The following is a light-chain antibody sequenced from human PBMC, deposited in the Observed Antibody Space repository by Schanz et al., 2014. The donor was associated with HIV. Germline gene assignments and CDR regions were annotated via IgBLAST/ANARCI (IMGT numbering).Light chain of an antibody. CDR3: SSYTSSSTLGV. J-gene: IGLJ1*01. CDR1: SSDVGVYNY. CDR2: DVN. Sequence: QSALTQPASVSGSPGQSITISCTGTSSDVGVYNYVSWYQQHPGKAPKLMIYDVNNRPSGVSNRFSGSKSGNTASLTISGLQAEDEADYYCSSYTSSSTLGVFGTGTKLTVL. V-gene: IGLV2-14*03.